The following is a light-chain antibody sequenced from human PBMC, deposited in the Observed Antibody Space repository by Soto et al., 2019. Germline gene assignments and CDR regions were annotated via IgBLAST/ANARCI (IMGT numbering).Light chain of an antibody. CDR3: QHYNIYSET. CDR2: KAS. Sequence: DIQMTQSPSTLSASVGDRVTITCRASQSINSWLAWYQQKPGKAPKILIYKASILESGVPSRFSGSGSGTEFTLTISSLQPDDFATYYCQHYNIYSETFGQGTKVDIK. CDR1: QSINSW. V-gene: IGKV1-5*03. J-gene: IGKJ1*01.